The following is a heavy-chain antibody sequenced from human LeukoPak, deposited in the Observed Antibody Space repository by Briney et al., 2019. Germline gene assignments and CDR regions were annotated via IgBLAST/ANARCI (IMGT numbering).Heavy chain of an antibody. Sequence: ASVKVSCKASGYTFTGYYLHWVRQAPGQGLEWMGWINPNSGGTNYAQKFQGRVTMTRDTSISTAYMELSRLRSDDTAVYYCVTYYYDSSGYYYIDYWGQGTLVTVSS. CDR2: INPNSGGT. V-gene: IGHV1-2*02. D-gene: IGHD3-22*01. CDR1: GYTFTGYY. CDR3: VTYYYDSSGYYYIDY. J-gene: IGHJ4*02.